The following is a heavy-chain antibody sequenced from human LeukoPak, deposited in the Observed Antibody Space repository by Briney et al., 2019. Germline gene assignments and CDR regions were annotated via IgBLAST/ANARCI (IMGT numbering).Heavy chain of an antibody. CDR1: GGTFSSYA. D-gene: IGHD2-21*02. CDR2: INPNSGGT. Sequence: ATVKVSCKASGGTFSSYAISWVRQAPGQGLEWMGWINPNSGGTNYAQKFQGRVTMTRDTSISTAYMELSRLRSDDTAVYYCARDGTPLLRDLNWFDPWGQGTLVTVSS. V-gene: IGHV1-2*02. J-gene: IGHJ5*02. CDR3: ARDGTPLLRDLNWFDP.